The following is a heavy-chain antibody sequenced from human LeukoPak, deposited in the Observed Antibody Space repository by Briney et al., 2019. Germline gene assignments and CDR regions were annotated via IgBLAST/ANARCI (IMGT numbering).Heavy chain of an antibody. V-gene: IGHV4-34*01. Sequence: SETLSLTCAVSGGSLSGYYWSWIRQPPGKGLEWIGDIYHTGSTTYSPSLKSRVTISVDTSKKQFSLSLTSVTAADTAVYYCARVGYPTQRRVLSAVSIPTAGAFDVWGQGTLVTVSS. J-gene: IGHJ3*01. CDR3: ARVGYPTQRRVLSAVSIPTAGAFDV. D-gene: IGHD2-21*01. CDR1: GGSLSGYY. CDR2: IYHTGST.